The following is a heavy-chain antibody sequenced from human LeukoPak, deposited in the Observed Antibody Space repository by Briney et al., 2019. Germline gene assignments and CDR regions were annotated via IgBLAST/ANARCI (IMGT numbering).Heavy chain of an antibody. CDR2: IYYSGST. D-gene: IGHD2-21*02. Sequence: SETLSLTCTVSGGSISSYYWSWIRQPPRKGLEWIGYIYYSGSTNYNPSLKSRVTISVDTSKNQFSLKLSSVTAADTAVYYCAREVVVTAGRAFDIWGQGTMVTVSS. CDR3: AREVVVTAGRAFDI. CDR1: GGSISSYY. V-gene: IGHV4-59*01. J-gene: IGHJ3*02.